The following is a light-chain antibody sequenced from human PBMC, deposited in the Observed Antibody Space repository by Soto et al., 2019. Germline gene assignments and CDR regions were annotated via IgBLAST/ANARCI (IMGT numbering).Light chain of an antibody. CDR2: EVS. CDR3: AAWDDSRSGRV. Sequence: QSALTQPASVSGSPGQSITISCTETSSDVGSYNLVSWYQQHPGKAPKVMIYEVSKRPSGVSNRFSGSKSGTSASLAISGLRSEDEADYYCAAWDDSRSGRVFGTGTKVTVL. CDR1: SSDVGSYNL. J-gene: IGLJ1*01. V-gene: IGLV2-14*02.